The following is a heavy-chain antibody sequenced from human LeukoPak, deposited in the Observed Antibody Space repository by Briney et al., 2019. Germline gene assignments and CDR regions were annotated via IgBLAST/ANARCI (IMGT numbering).Heavy chain of an antibody. D-gene: IGHD2-2*01. CDR3: ARHLTKNSDF. Sequence: ASVKVSFKGSGYTFTGYYLHWVRQAPGQGLEWMGWISPNSGDTKYAQQFQGRLTVTRDTSISTAYMELSSLRSDDTAVYYCARHLTKNSDFWGQGTLVTVSS. V-gene: IGHV1-2*02. CDR1: GYTFTGYY. J-gene: IGHJ4*02. CDR2: ISPNSGDT.